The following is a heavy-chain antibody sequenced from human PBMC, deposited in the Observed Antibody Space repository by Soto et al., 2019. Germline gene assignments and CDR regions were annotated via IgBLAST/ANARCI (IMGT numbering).Heavy chain of an antibody. Sequence: QVQLVQSGAEVKKPGSSVKVSCKASGGTFSSYTISWVRQAPGQGLEWMGRIIPILGIANYAQKFQGRVTITADKSTSTAYMELSSLGSEDTAVYYCARAQRYYYDSSDDWFDPWGQGTLVTVSS. CDR1: GGTFSSYT. CDR2: IIPILGIA. CDR3: ARAQRYYYDSSDDWFDP. V-gene: IGHV1-69*02. J-gene: IGHJ5*02. D-gene: IGHD3-22*01.